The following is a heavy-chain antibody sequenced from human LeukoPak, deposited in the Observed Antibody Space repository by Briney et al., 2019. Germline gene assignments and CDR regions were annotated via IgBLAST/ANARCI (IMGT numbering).Heavy chain of an antibody. J-gene: IGHJ6*02. V-gene: IGHV3-23*01. CDR2: ISGSGGST. CDR3: ARDRWVRGYYYYGMDV. CDR1: GFTFSSYA. D-gene: IGHD3-10*01. Sequence: TGGSLRLSCAASGFTFSSYAMSWVRQAPGKGLEWVSAISGSGGSTYYADSVKGRFTISRDNAKNSLYLQMNSLRAEDTAVYYCARDRWVRGYYYYGMDVWGQGTTVTVSS.